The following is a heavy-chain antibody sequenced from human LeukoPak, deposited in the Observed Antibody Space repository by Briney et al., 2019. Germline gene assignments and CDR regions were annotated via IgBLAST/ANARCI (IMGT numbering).Heavy chain of an antibody. J-gene: IGHJ5*02. CDR1: GYTFTGYY. V-gene: IGHV1-2*02. D-gene: IGHD6-13*01. Sequence: GASVKVSCKASGYTFTGYYMHWVRQAPGQGLEWMGWINPNSGGTNYAQKFQGRVTMTRDTSISTAYMELSRLRSDDTAVYYCARDRPRYSRNWFDPWGQGTLVTVSS. CDR2: INPNSGGT. CDR3: ARDRPRYSRNWFDP.